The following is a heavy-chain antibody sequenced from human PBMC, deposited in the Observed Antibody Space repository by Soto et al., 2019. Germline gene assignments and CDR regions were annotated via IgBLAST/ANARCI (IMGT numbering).Heavy chain of an antibody. CDR3: ARYKSNYYYGMDV. CDR2: IYSNGYT. Sequence: SETLSLTCTVSGDSISSGGYYWSWIRQHPGKGLEWIGYIYSNGYTYYNPSLESRVTISVDTSNNQFSLKLSSVTAADTAVYYCARYKSNYYYGMDVWGQGTTVTVSS. J-gene: IGHJ6*02. V-gene: IGHV4-31*03. CDR1: GDSISSGGYY. D-gene: IGHD1-20*01.